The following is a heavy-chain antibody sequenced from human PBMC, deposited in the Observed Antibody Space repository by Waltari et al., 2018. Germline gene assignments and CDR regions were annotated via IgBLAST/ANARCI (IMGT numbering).Heavy chain of an antibody. J-gene: IGHJ6*02. CDR3: ARTDYGERNYYYGMDV. D-gene: IGHD4-17*01. Sequence: QVQLQESGPGLVKPSETLSLTCTVSGGSISSHYWSCIRQPPGKGLEWIGYIYYSGSTNYNPSLKSRVTISVDTSKNQFSLKLSSVTAADTAVYYCARTDYGERNYYYGMDVWGQGTTVTVSS. CDR1: GGSISSHY. V-gene: IGHV4-59*11. CDR2: IYYSGST.